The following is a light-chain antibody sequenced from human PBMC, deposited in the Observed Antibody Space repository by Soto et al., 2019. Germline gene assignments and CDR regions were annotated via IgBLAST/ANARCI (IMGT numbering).Light chain of an antibody. CDR2: GAS. V-gene: IGKV3-20*01. CDR1: QSVSSNY. J-gene: IGKJ1*01. Sequence: EIVLTQSPGTLSLSPGERATLSCRASQSVSSNYLAWYQQKRGQAPRLLIYGASSRATGIPTRFSGSWSGTYCTLTISRLEPQDFAVYYCQQYDTSPRTFGQGTKVEI. CDR3: QQYDTSPRT.